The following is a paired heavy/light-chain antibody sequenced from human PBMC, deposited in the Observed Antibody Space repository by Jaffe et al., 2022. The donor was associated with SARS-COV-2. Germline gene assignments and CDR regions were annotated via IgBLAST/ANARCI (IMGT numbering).Heavy chain of an antibody. CDR3: AREAYDFLTPYIVS. J-gene: IGHJ4*02. CDR1: GFTFSRNW. CDR2: MKEDGSEK. Sequence: EVQLVESGGGLVQPGGSLRLSCVDSGFTFSRNWMSWVRQAPGKGLEWVANMKEDGSEKNYVDSVEGRFTISRDNTKNSLYLQMNSLRAEDTAVYYCAREAYDFLTPYIVSWGQGTLVTVSS. V-gene: IGHV3-7*01. D-gene: IGHD3-9*01.
Light chain of an antibody. V-gene: IGLV3-19*01. CDR1: SLRSYY. CDR3: YSRDSSGNRSYV. CDR2: GKD. J-gene: IGLJ1*01. Sequence: SSELTQDSAVSVALGQTVRITCQGDSLRSYYASWYQQKPGQAPVLVMFGKDTRPSGIPDRFSGSSPGNTASLTITGAQAEDEADYYCYSRDSSGNRSYVFGTGTKVTVL.